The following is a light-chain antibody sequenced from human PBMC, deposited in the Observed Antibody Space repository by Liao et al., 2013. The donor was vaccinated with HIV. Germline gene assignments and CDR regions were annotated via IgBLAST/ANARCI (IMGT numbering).Light chain of an antibody. CDR2: QDT. V-gene: IGLV3-1*01. J-gene: IGLJ3*02. CDR1: KLGNKY. Sequence: SYELTQPPSVSVSPGQTASITCSGDKLGNKYACWYQQRPGQSPVLVMYQDTKRPSGIPERMSGSKSGNTATLTISGTQAMDEADYYCQAWDSSTAVFGGGTKLTVL. CDR3: QAWDSSTAV.